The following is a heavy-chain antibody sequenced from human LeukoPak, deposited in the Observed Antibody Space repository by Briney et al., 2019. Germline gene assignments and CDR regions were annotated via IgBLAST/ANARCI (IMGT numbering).Heavy chain of an antibody. Sequence: GGSLRLSCAASGFTFSSYAMSWVRQAPGKGLEWVSAISDSGGNTYYADSVKGRFTISRDNSKNTLSLQMNSLRAEDTAVYYCARYLKLAAAPDYWGQGTLVTVSS. J-gene: IGHJ4*02. D-gene: IGHD6-13*01. CDR2: ISDSGGNT. V-gene: IGHV3-23*01. CDR3: ARYLKLAAAPDY. CDR1: GFTFSSYA.